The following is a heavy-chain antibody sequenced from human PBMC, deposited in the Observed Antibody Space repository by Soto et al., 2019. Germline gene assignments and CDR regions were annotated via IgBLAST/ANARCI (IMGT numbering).Heavy chain of an antibody. CDR3: ARDSKQWRDYYYYGMDV. V-gene: IGHV3-30-3*01. CDR2: ISYDGSNK. CDR1: GFTFSSYA. D-gene: IGHD6-19*01. J-gene: IGHJ6*02. Sequence: QVQLVESGGGVVQPGRSLRLSCAASGFTFSSYAMHWVRQAPGKGLEWVAVISYDGSNKYYADSVKGRFTIPRDNSKNTLYLQMNSLRAEDTAVYYCARDSKQWRDYYYYGMDVWGQGTTVTVSS.